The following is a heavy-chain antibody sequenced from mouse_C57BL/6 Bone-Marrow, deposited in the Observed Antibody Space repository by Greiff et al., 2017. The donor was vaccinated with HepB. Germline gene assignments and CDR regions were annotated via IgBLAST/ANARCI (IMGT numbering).Heavy chain of an antibody. V-gene: IGHV1-85*01. CDR3: ARGLLLRYQRGFAY. Sequence: QVHVKQSGPELVKPGASVKLSCKASGYTFTSYDINWVKQRPGQGLEWIGWIYPRDGSTKYNEKFKGKATLTVDTSSSTAYMELHSLTSEDSAVYFCARGLLLRYQRGFAYWGQGTLVTVSA. J-gene: IGHJ3*01. D-gene: IGHD1-1*01. CDR1: GYTFTSYD. CDR2: IYPRDGST.